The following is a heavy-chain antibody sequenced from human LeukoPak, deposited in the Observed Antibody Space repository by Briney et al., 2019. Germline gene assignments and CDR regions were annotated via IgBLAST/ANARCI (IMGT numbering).Heavy chain of an antibody. Sequence: SVKVSCKASGGTFSSYAISWVRQAPGQGLEWMGGIIPIFGTANYAQKFQGRVTITADESTSTAYMELSSLRAEDTAVYYCARALWTHRDAFDIWGQGTMVTVSS. CDR3: ARALWTHRDAFDI. J-gene: IGHJ3*02. CDR2: IIPIFGTA. CDR1: GGTFSSYA. V-gene: IGHV1-69*13. D-gene: IGHD3/OR15-3a*01.